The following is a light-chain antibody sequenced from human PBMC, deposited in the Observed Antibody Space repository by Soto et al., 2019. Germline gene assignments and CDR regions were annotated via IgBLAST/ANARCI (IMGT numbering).Light chain of an antibody. Sequence: QSALTQPASVSGSPGQSITISCTGTSSDIGRYNLVSWYQQHPGKAPKLIIFEDVKRPSGVSNRFSASKSGYTASLAISGLQAEDEADYYCCSYTSSSLGFGDGTKLTVL. CDR1: SSDIGRYNL. J-gene: IGLJ2*01. CDR2: EDV. V-gene: IGLV2-23*01. CDR3: CSYTSSSLG.